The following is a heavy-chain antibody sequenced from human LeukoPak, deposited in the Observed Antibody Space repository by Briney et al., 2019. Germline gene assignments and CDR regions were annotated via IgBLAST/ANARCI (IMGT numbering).Heavy chain of an antibody. CDR3: AKDRPTNFYGYNWFDP. J-gene: IGHJ5*02. Sequence: GRSLRLSCAASGFTFSSYGMHWVRQAPGKGLEWVAVISYDGSNKYYADSVKGRFTISRDNSKNTLYLQMNSLRAEDTAVYYCAKDRPTNFYGYNWFDPWGQGTLVTVSS. CDR2: ISYDGSNK. D-gene: IGHD3-10*01. V-gene: IGHV3-30*18. CDR1: GFTFSSYG.